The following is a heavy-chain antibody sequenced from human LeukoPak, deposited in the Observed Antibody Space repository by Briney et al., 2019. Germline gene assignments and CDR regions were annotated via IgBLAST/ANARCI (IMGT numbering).Heavy chain of an antibody. D-gene: IGHD1-20*01. J-gene: IGHJ4*02. CDR2: IYHIGST. CDR3: ARAGWIITSGIDY. CDR1: GYSISRGYY. V-gene: IGHV4-38-2*01. Sequence: SETLSLTCGVSGYSISRGYYWAWIRQPPEKGLEWIGTIYHIGSTYYNPSLESRVTISVDTSKNEFSLNLNSVTAADTAVYYCARAGWIITSGIDYWGQGALVTVSS.